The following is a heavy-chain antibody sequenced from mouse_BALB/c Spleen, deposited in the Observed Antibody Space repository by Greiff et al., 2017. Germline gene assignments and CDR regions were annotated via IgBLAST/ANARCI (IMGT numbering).Heavy chain of an antibody. CDR1: GFTFSSYA. D-gene: IGHD1-2*01. V-gene: IGHV5-6-5*01. J-gene: IGHJ4*01. CDR2: ISSGGST. Sequence: EVKLVESGGGLVKPGGSLKLSCAASGFTFSSYAMSWVRQTPEKRLEWVASISSGGSTYYPDSVKGRFTISRDNARNILYLQMSSLRSEDTAMYYCAREGTTAPGDYWGQGTSVTVSS. CDR3: AREGTTAPGDY.